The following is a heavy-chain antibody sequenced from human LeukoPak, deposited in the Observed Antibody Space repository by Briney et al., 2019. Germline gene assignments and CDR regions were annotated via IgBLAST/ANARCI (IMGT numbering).Heavy chain of an antibody. CDR3: ARGVYSGSYGYYYGMDV. D-gene: IGHD1-26*01. Sequence: ASVTVSYKASGYTFTRYGISWVRQDPAQGLERLGWMNAYNGNTNYAQKPQGRVTMTTDTSTSTAYMELRSLRSDDTAVYYCARGVYSGSYGYYYGMDVWGQGTTVTVPS. J-gene: IGHJ6*02. CDR2: MNAYNGNT. V-gene: IGHV1-18*01. CDR1: GYTFTRYG.